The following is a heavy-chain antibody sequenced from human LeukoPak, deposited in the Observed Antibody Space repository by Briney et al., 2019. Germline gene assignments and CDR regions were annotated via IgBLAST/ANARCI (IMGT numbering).Heavy chain of an antibody. V-gene: IGHV3-48*01. J-gene: IGHJ3*02. CDR1: GFIFGGYT. CDR2: ISASGANI. D-gene: IGHD2-2*01. CDR3: ARFGPAAIDAFDI. Sequence: GGSLRLSCAGSGFIFGGYTMNWVRQAPGKGLEWLSYISASGANIFYADSVRGRFTISRDNAKNSVYLQMNSLRAEDTAVYYCARFGPAAIDAFDIWGQGTMVTVSS.